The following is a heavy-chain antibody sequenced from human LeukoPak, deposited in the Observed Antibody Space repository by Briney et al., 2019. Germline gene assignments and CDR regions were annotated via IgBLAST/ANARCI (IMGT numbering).Heavy chain of an antibody. J-gene: IGHJ4*02. CDR1: GFNFNDYY. CDR2: ISHNSGTT. Sequence: GGSLRLSCAVIGFNFNDYYMSWIRQTPEKGPEWIAHISHNSGTTYYADSVKGRFFISRDNAERSLYLQMNSLRADDTAVYYCARAYGDHGLYYFDFWGQGTLVTVSS. D-gene: IGHD4-17*01. CDR3: ARAYGDHGLYYFDF. V-gene: IGHV3-11*01.